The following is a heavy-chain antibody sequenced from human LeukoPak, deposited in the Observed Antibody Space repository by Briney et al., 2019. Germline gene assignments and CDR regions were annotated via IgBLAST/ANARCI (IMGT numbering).Heavy chain of an antibody. CDR1: GFSLTTTGVG. D-gene: IGHD4-23*01. V-gene: IGHV2-5*02. CDR2: IYWDDDK. J-gene: IGHJ4*02. CDR3: AHRRTNSYFDY. Sequence: SGPTLVNPTQTLTLTCTFSGFSLTTTGVGVAWIRQSPGKALECLALIYWDDDKRYSPSLKSRLTITKDTSKNQVVLTMTNMDPVDTATYYCAHRRTNSYFDYWGQGTLVTVSS.